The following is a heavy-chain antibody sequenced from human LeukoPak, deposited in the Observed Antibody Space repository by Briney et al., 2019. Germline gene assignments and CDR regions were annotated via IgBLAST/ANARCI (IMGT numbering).Heavy chain of an antibody. CDR2: IRSKANSYAT. CDR3: TSRLTPFYYYDSSVSDPFES. V-gene: IGHV3-73*01. CDR1: GFPFSGSA. Sequence: GGSLRLSCAASGFPFSGSAIHWVRQASGIGLKWLGRIRSKANSYATAYAASVNGRFTISRDDSKNTAYLQMNSLKTEDTAVYYCTSRLTPFYYYDSSVSDPFESWGQGTMVTVSS. J-gene: IGHJ3*02. D-gene: IGHD3-22*01.